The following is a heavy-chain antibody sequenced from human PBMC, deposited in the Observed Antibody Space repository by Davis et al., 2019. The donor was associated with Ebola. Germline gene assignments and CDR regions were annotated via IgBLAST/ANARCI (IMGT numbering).Heavy chain of an antibody. Sequence: ASVKVSCKASGYTFTSYYMHWVRQAPGQGLEWMGIINPSGGSTSYAQKFQGRVTMTRDTSTSTVYMELSSLRSEDTAVYYCARGRQWLPRDYYYYGMDVWGQGTTVTVSS. J-gene: IGHJ6*02. CDR1: GYTFTSYY. CDR3: ARGRQWLPRDYYYYGMDV. CDR2: INPSGGST. D-gene: IGHD6-19*01. V-gene: IGHV1-46*01.